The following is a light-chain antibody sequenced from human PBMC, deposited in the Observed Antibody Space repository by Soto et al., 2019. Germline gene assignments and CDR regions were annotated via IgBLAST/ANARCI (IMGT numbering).Light chain of an antibody. CDR3: QQYYNTPF. CDR2: WAS. Sequence: DIVMTQSPDSPAVSLGERATINCKSSQTVLYSSNNKNYLAWYQQKPGQPPKLLIYWASTRESGVPERFSGSGSGTDFTLTISSLQAEDVAVYYCQQYYNTPFFGQGTKLEIK. V-gene: IGKV4-1*01. CDR1: QTVLYSSNNKNY. J-gene: IGKJ2*01.